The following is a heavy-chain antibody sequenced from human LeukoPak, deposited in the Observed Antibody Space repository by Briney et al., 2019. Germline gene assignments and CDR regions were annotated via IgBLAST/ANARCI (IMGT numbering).Heavy chain of an antibody. CDR2: IYSDGST. CDR1: GFIVSSNY. D-gene: IGHD4-23*01. V-gene: IGHV3-53*01. J-gene: IGHJ4*02. Sequence: PGGSLRLSCTASGFIVSSNYMTWVRQAPGKGLEWVSVIYSDGSTFYADSVKGRFTVSRDNAKNSLYLLMNSLRAEDTAVYYCARTTVVTLIDYWGQGTLVTVSS. CDR3: ARTTVVTLIDY.